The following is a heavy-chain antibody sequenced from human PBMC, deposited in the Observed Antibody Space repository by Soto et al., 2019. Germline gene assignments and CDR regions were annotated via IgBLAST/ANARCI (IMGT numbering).Heavy chain of an antibody. CDR1: GGASVTPINY. J-gene: IGHJ4*02. CDR2: IYHSGST. Sequence: QVQLQESGPGLVKPSGTLSLTCTVTGGASVTPINYWTWVRRAPGKGLEWIGEIYHSGSTNYNPSLKCRVSISVDKSKNQLSLKLTSVPAADTAMYYCARGLAAEGFFDYWGQGTLVTVSS. V-gene: IGHV4-4*02. D-gene: IGHD6-13*01. CDR3: ARGLAAEGFFDY.